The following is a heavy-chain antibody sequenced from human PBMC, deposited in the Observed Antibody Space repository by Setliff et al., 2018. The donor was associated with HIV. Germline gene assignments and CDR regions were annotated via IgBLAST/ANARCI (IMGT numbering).Heavy chain of an antibody. D-gene: IGHD2-15*01. J-gene: IGHJ6*03. CDR2: IYSSGST. V-gene: IGHV4-4*08. CDR3: ARGVRCSGGTCSGRYSYFYMDV. Sequence: SETLSLTCTISGGSISSFYWSWIRQSPEKRLEWIGYIYSSGSTSYNPSLRSRVTISADTSKNQFSLKLSSVTAADTAVYYCARGVRCSGGTCSGRYSYFYMDVWGKGTAVTVSS. CDR1: GGSISSFY.